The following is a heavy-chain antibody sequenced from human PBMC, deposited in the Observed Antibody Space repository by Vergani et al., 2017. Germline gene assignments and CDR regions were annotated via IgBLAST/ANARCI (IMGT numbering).Heavy chain of an antibody. D-gene: IGHD2-21*01. Sequence: QVQLQESGPGLVKPSQTLSLTCTVSGGSISSGAYYWSWIRQHPGKGLEWIGYIYYSGSTYYNPSLKSRVTISVDTSKNQFSLKLSSVTAADTAVYYCARGGIVHYYFDYWGQGTLVTVSS. CDR2: IYYSGST. V-gene: IGHV4-31*03. CDR1: GGSISSGAYY. J-gene: IGHJ4*02. CDR3: ARGGIVHYYFDY.